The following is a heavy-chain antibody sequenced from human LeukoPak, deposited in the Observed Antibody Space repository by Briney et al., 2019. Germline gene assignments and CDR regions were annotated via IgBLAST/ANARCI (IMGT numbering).Heavy chain of an antibody. Sequence: SETLSLTCTVSGGSISSGGYYWSWIRQPPGKGLEWIGYIYYSGSTNYNPSLKSRVTISVDTSKNQFSLKLSSVTAADTAVYYCARVQYYYGSGSVGWFDPWGQGTLVTVSS. CDR2: IYYSGST. D-gene: IGHD3-10*01. J-gene: IGHJ5*02. CDR1: GGSISSGGYY. CDR3: ARVQYYYGSGSVGWFDP. V-gene: IGHV4-61*08.